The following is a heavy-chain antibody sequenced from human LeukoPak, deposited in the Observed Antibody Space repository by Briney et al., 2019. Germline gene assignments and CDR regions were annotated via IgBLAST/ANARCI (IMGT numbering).Heavy chain of an antibody. D-gene: IGHD3-22*01. Sequence: GESLRISCRGSGYSFTSYWISWVRQMLGKGLEWMGRIDPSDSYTNSCPSFQGHVTISADKSISTAYLQWSSLKASDTAMYYCARQRDPHCYDSSGSFEYWGQGTLVPVSS. J-gene: IGHJ4*02. CDR3: ARQRDPHCYDSSGSFEY. CDR2: IDPSDSYT. V-gene: IGHV5-10-1*01. CDR1: GYSFTSYW.